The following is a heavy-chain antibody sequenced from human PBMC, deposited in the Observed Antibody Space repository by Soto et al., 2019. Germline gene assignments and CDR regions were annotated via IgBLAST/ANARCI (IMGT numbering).Heavy chain of an antibody. CDR1: GFTFSSYG. D-gene: IGHD5-12*01. Sequence: QVQLVESGGGVVQPGRSLRLSCAASGFTFSSYGMHWVRQAPGKGLEWVAVISYDGSNKYYADYVKGRFTISRDNSKNTLYLQMNSLRAEDSAVYYCAKTATWRDGYNYSHYYYYGMDVWGQGTTVTASS. V-gene: IGHV3-30*18. CDR2: ISYDGSNK. J-gene: IGHJ6*02. CDR3: AKTATWRDGYNYSHYYYYGMDV.